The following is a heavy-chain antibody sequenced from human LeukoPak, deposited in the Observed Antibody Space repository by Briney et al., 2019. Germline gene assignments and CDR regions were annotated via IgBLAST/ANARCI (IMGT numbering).Heavy chain of an antibody. J-gene: IGHJ5*02. CDR2: IIPILGIA. CDR1: GYTFTSYG. CDR3: AREHSSSWGGGNWFDP. D-gene: IGHD6-13*01. V-gene: IGHV1-69*04. Sequence: SVKVSCKASGYTFTSYGISWVRQAPGQGLEWMGRIIPILGIANYAQKFQGRVTITADKSTSTAYMELSSLRSEDTAVYYCAREHSSSWGGGNWFDPWGQGTLVTVPS.